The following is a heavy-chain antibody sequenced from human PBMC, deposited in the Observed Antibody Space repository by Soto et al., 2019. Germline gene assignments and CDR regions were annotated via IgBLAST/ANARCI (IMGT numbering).Heavy chain of an antibody. CDR2: ISYDGNNN. CDR1: GFSFSSYV. CDR3: ARDMTGYSYGYYFDY. V-gene: IGHV3-30-3*01. Sequence: GGSLRLSYAASGFSFSSYVMHWVRQAPGKGLEWVAVISYDGNNNYYADSVKGRFTISRDNSKNTLYLQMSSLRAEDTAVYYCARDMTGYSYGYYFDYWGQGTLVTVSS. D-gene: IGHD5-18*01. J-gene: IGHJ4*02.